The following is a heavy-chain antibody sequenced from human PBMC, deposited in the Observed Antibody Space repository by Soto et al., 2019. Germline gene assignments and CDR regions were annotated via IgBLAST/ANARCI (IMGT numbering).Heavy chain of an antibody. Sequence: QITLKESGPTLVKPTQTLTLTCTFSGFSLSTSGVGVGWIRQPPGKALEWLALIYWDDDKRYSPSLKSRLTITKDTSKNQVVLTMNNMDPVDTATYYGAHVNTSISFPPLFDYWGQGTLVTVSS. D-gene: IGHD6-6*01. V-gene: IGHV2-5*02. CDR3: AHVNTSISFPPLFDY. CDR1: GFSLSTSGVG. CDR2: IYWDDDK. J-gene: IGHJ4*02.